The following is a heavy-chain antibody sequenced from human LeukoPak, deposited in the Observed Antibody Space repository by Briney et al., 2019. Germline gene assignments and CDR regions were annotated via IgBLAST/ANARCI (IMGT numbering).Heavy chain of an antibody. J-gene: IGHJ4*02. V-gene: IGHV4-39*01. Sequence: SETLSLTCTVSGGSISSSSYYWGWIRQPPGKGLEWIGSIYYSGGTYYHPSLKSRVTISVDTSKNQFSLKLSSVTAADTAVYYCARHLTQHPVRGPVGRAVAGTGGFDYWGQGTLVTVSS. CDR3: ARHLTQHPVRGPVGRAVAGTGGFDY. CDR2: IYYSGGT. CDR1: GGSISSSSYY. D-gene: IGHD6-19*01.